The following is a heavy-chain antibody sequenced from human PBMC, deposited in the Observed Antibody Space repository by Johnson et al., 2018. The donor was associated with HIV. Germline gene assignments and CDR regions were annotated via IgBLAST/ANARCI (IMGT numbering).Heavy chain of an antibody. CDR1: GFTFDDYG. CDR2: INWNGGST. V-gene: IGHV3-20*04. Sequence: EVQLVESGGGVVRPGGSLRLSCAASGFTFDDYGMSWVRQVPGKGLEWVSGINWNGGSTGYEESVKGRFTISRDNSKNTLYLQMNSLRAEETAVYYCVKGSRDLGGAFDIWGQGTMVTVSS. CDR3: VKGSRDLGGAFDI. J-gene: IGHJ3*02.